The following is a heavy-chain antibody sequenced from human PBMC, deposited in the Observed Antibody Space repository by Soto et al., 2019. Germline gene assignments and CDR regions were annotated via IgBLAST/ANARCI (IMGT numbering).Heavy chain of an antibody. CDR2: INAGNGNT. J-gene: IGHJ5*02. D-gene: IGHD3-3*01. V-gene: IGHV1-3*01. CDR3: ARGIFGVVIGIGWFDP. CDR1: GYTFTSYA. Sequence: ASVKVSCKASGYTFTSYAMHWVRQAPGQRLEWMGWINAGNGNTKYSQKFQGRVTITRDTSASTAYMELSSLRSEDTAVYYCARGIFGVVIGIGWFDPWGQGTLVTVSS.